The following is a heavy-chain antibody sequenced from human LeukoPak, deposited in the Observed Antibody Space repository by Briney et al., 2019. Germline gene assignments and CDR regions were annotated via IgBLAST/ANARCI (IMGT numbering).Heavy chain of an antibody. CDR2: INHSGST. V-gene: IGHV4-34*01. J-gene: IGHJ6*03. CDR1: GGSFSGYY. CDR3: ARSGYCSSTSCYRREYYYYYYMDV. D-gene: IGHD2-2*02. Sequence: SETLSLTCAVYGGSFSGYYWSWIRQPPGKGLEWIGEINHSGSTNYNPSLKSRVTISVDTSKNQFSLELSSVTAADTAVYYCARSGYCSSTSCYRREYYYYYYMDVWGKGTTVTVSS.